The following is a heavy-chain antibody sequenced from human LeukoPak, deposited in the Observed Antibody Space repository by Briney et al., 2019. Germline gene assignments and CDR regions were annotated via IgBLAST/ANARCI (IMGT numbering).Heavy chain of an antibody. J-gene: IGHJ6*03. CDR3: AREGYNWNDWGIYYYYYYMDV. CDR1: GYTFTSNY. Sequence: ASVKVSCKPFGYTFTSNYMHWVRQAPGQGPEWMGVISPSGGSTTYAQKFQGRVTLTRDMSTSTDYLELRSLRSDDTAVYYCAREGYNWNDWGIYYYYYYMDVWGKGTTVTVSS. V-gene: IGHV1-46*01. D-gene: IGHD1-1*01. CDR2: ISPSGGST.